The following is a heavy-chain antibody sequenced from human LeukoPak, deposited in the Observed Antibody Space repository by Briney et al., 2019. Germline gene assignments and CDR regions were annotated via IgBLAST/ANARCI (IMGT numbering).Heavy chain of an antibody. CDR1: GDSVSSKSAA. V-gene: IGHV6-1*01. CDR2: TYYRSKWYT. D-gene: IGHD1-26*01. CDR3: ARGYYRYYYYSGMDV. Sequence: SQTPSLTCDISGDSVSSKSAAWNWIRQSPSRGLEWLGRTYYRSKWYTDYTVSVKSRIVIKPDTSKNQFSLQLNSVTPEDTAVYYCARGYYRYYYYSGMDVWGQGTTVTVSS. J-gene: IGHJ6*02.